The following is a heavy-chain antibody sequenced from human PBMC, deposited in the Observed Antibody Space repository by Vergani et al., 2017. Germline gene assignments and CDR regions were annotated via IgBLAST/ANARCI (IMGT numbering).Heavy chain of an antibody. CDR1: GFTFDDYA. D-gene: IGHD5-12*01. J-gene: IGHJ3*02. V-gene: IGHV3-9*01. CDR3: AKPGDRLGLHAFDI. CDR2: ISWNSDSI. Sequence: EVQLVESGGGLVQPGRSLRLSCAASGFTFDDYAMHWVRQAPGKGLEWVSGISWNSDSIGYADSLKGRFTSSRDNAKNSLYLQMNSLRAEDTALYYCAKPGDRLGLHAFDIWGQGTMVTVSS.